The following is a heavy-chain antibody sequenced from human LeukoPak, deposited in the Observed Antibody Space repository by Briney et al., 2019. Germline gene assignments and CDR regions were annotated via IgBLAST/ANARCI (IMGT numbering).Heavy chain of an antibody. D-gene: IGHD1-26*01. V-gene: IGHV3-64*01. CDR2: MSSNGGTT. CDR3: ARVGDVGPFDY. CDR1: GFTFSTYS. Sequence: GGSLRLSCAASGFTFSTYSMNWVRQAPGKGLEYVSAMSSNGGTTDYANSVKGRFTISRDNSKNTLYLQMGSLRAEDMAVYYCARVGDVGPFDYWGQGTLVTVSS. J-gene: IGHJ4*02.